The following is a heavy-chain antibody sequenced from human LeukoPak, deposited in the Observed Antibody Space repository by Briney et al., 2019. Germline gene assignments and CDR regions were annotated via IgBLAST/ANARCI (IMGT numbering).Heavy chain of an antibody. CDR2: IYYSGST. J-gene: IGHJ4*01. Sequence: PSETLSLTCTVSGGSISSSSYYWGWIRQPPGKGLEWIGSIYYSGSTYYNPSLKSRVTISVDTSMNQFSLKLTSVTAADTAVYYCARAPGTTFDYWGHGNMVTVSS. V-gene: IGHV4-39*01. CDR3: ARAPGTTFDY. D-gene: IGHD4-17*01. CDR1: GGSISSSSYY.